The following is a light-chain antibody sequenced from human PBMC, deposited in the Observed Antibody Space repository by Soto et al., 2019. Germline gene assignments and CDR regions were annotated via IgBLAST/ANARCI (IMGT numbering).Light chain of an antibody. CDR1: DRDVGKYNY. V-gene: IGLV2-8*01. CDR3: SSYAGDNTYV. CDR2: EVR. J-gene: IGLJ1*01. Sequence: QSLLTQPPSASGSPGQSVTISCSGTDRDVGKYNYVSWYQQHPGTAPKVLIYEVRKRPSGVPDRFSASKTGNTASLTVSGLQDDDEADYYCSSYAGDNTYVFGSGTKVTVL.